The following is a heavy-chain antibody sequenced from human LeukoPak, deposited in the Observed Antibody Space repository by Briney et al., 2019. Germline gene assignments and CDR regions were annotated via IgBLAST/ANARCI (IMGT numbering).Heavy chain of an antibody. D-gene: IGHD6-19*01. CDR3: ARGSSGAFDI. CDR2: ISYDGSNK. CDR1: GFTFSSYA. V-gene: IGHV3-30-3*01. J-gene: IGHJ3*02. Sequence: PGRSLRLSCAASGFTFSSYAMHWVRQAPGKGLEWVAVISYDGSNKYYADSVKGRFTISRDNARNSLYLQMNSLRAEDTAVYYCARGSSGAFDIWGQGTMVTVSS.